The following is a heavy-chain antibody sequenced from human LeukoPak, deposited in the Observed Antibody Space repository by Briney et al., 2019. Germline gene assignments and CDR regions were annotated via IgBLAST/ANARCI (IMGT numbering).Heavy chain of an antibody. CDR3: ARPGLSSGWYGYSDL. D-gene: IGHD6-19*01. J-gene: IGHJ2*01. Sequence: ASVKVSCKASGYTFTSYGISWVRQAPGQGLEWMGWISAYNGNTNYAQTLQGRVAMTTDTSTITGYMELRSLSSDDTAVYYCARPGLSSGWYGYSDLWCRGTLVTVSS. CDR1: GYTFTSYG. CDR2: ISAYNGNT. V-gene: IGHV1-18*01.